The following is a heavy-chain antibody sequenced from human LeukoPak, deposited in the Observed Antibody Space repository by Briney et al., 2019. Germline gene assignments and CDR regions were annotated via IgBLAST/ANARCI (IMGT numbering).Heavy chain of an antibody. V-gene: IGHV1-58*02. CDR1: GFTFTSSA. Sequence: ASVKVSCKASGFTFTSSAMQWVRQARGQRLEWIGWIVVGSGNTNYAQKFQERVTITRDMSTSTAYMELSSLRSEDTAVYYCARESYCSSTSCYVWIYGMDVWGQGTTVTVSS. D-gene: IGHD2-2*01. J-gene: IGHJ6*02. CDR3: ARESYCSSTSCYVWIYGMDV. CDR2: IVVGSGNT.